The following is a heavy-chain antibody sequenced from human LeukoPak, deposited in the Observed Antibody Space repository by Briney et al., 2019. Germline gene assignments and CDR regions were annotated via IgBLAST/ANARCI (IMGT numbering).Heavy chain of an antibody. D-gene: IGHD5-18*01. CDR2: IRSKAYGGTT. J-gene: IGHJ5*02. V-gene: IGHV3-49*04. CDR3: TRGYSYGYRSPFDP. Sequence: PGGTLRLSCAASGFAFSSYGMSWVRQAPGKGLEWVGFIRSKAYGGTTEYAASVKGRFTISRDDSKSIAYLQMNSLKTEDTAVYYCTRGYSYGYRSPFDPWGQGTLVTVSS. CDR1: GFAFSSYG.